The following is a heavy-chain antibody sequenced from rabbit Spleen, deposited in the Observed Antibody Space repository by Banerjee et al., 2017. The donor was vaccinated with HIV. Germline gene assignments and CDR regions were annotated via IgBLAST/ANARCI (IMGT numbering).Heavy chain of an antibody. CDR1: GFSFSDRDV. V-gene: IGHV1S45*01. J-gene: IGHJ4*01. CDR2: INNYTGKP. CDR3: ARDLASVVGWNFSL. D-gene: IGHD3-1*01. Sequence: QEQLVESGEGLVKPEGSLTISCKASGFSFSDRDVMCWVRRAPGKGLEWIACINNYTGKPFYATWAKGRFTISRTASTTVTLQMTSLTAADTATHFCARDLASVVGWNFSLWGPGTLVTVS.